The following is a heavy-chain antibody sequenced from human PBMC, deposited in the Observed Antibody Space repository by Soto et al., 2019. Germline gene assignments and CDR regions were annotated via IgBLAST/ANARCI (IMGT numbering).Heavy chain of an antibody. Sequence: QLHLQESGPGLVKPSETLSLTCTVSGGSITGSRYYWGWIRQPPGKGLAWIGSVYYGGSTYYNPSLKSRVTISVHTSKNQFSLKLRSVTAADTAVYYCARHETLAYAGDFWGQGTLVTVSS. J-gene: IGHJ4*02. CDR2: VYYGGST. CDR1: GGSITGSRYY. D-gene: IGHD4-17*01. V-gene: IGHV4-39*01. CDR3: ARHETLAYAGDF.